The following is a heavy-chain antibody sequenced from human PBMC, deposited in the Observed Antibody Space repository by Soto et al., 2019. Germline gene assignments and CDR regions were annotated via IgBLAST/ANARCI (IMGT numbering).Heavy chain of an antibody. V-gene: IGHV1-18*01. CDR2: ISAYNGNT. CDR3: ARVGIVVVPAAPEFDY. D-gene: IGHD2-2*01. Sequence: ASVKVSCKASGYTFTSYGISWVRQAPGQGLEWMGWISAYNGNTNYAQKLQGRVTMTTDTSTSTAYMELRSLGSDDTAVYYCARVGIVVVPAAPEFDYWGQGTLVTVSS. CDR1: GYTFTSYG. J-gene: IGHJ4*02.